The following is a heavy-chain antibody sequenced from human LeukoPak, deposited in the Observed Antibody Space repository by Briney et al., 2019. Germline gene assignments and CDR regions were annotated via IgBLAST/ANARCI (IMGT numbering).Heavy chain of an antibody. CDR2: ISYDGSNK. V-gene: IGHV3-30*18. D-gene: IGHD3-9*01. Sequence: GGSLRLSCAASGFTLSSYGMHWVRQAPGKGLEWVAVISYDGSNKYYADSVKGRFTISRDNSKNTLYLQMNSLRAEDTAVYYCAKGGDILTTGYPFDYWGQGTLVTVSS. J-gene: IGHJ4*02. CDR1: GFTLSSYG. CDR3: AKGGDILTTGYPFDY.